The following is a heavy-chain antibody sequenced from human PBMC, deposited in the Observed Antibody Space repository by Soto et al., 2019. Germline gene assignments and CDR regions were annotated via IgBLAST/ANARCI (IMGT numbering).Heavy chain of an antibody. D-gene: IGHD2-21*01. CDR3: AKDPDYGGNSNDAFDI. V-gene: IGHV3-23*01. J-gene: IGHJ3*02. Sequence: VQLLESGGGLVQPGGSLRLSCAASGFTFSSYAMSWVRQAPGKGLEWVSAISGSGGSTYYADSVKGRFTISRDNSKNTLYLQMNSLRAEDTAVYYCAKDPDYGGNSNDAFDIWGQGTMVTVSS. CDR2: ISGSGGST. CDR1: GFTFSSYA.